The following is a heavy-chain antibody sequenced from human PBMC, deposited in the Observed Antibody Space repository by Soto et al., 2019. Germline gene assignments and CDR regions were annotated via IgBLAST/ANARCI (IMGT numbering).Heavy chain of an antibody. CDR2: ITWNSYNI. V-gene: IGHV3-9*01. CDR3: ARSWSDSTSGRVDV. Sequence: PGGSLRLSCAASGFKFDDHVMHWVRRAPGKGLEWVAGITWNSYNIVYADPVKGRFTISRDNARNSLYLQMNALRVEDTALYYCARSWSDSTSGRVDVWGRGTTVTVSS. J-gene: IGHJ6*02. D-gene: IGHD2-2*01. CDR1: GFKFDDHV.